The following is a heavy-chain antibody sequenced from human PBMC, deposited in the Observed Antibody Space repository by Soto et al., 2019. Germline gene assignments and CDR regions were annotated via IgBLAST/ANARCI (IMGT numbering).Heavy chain of an antibody. CDR3: ASGHPVSSTSSNSRNNWFDP. CDR2: INHSGST. D-gene: IGHD2-2*01. V-gene: IGHV4-34*01. CDR1: GGSFSGYY. Sequence: SETLSLTCAVYGGSFSGYYWSWIRQPPGKGLEWIGEINHSGSTNYNPSLKSRVTISVDTSKNQFSLKLSSVTAADTAVYYCASGHPVSSTSSNSRNNWFDPWGQGTLVTVSS. J-gene: IGHJ5*02.